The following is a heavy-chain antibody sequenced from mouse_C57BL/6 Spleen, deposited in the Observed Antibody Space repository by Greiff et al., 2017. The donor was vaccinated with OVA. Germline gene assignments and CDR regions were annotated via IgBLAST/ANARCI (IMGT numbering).Heavy chain of an antibody. CDR1: GFTFSSYA. CDR3: ARAYGNGFAY. Sequence: EVKLVESGGGLVKPGGSLKLSCAASGFTFSSYAMSWVRQTPEKRLEWVATISDGGSYTYYPDNVKGRFTISRDKAKNNLYLQMSQLTSEDTAMYYCARAYGNGFAYWGQGTLVTVSA. J-gene: IGHJ3*01. V-gene: IGHV5-4*03. CDR2: ISDGGSYT. D-gene: IGHD2-1*01.